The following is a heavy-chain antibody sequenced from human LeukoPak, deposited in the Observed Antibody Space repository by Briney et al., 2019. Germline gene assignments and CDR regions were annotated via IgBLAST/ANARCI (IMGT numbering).Heavy chain of an antibody. V-gene: IGHV6-1*01. D-gene: IGHD4-17*01. CDR1: GDSFSSNSAA. CDR3: ARDPLTTVNNWFDP. CDR2: TYYRSKWYN. Sequence: SQTLSLTCAISGDSFSSNSAAWNWLRQSPSRGLEWLGRTYYRSKWYNDYAVSVKSLITINPDTSKNQYSLQLNSVTPEDTAVYYCARDPLTTVNNWFDPWGQGTLVTVSS. J-gene: IGHJ5*02.